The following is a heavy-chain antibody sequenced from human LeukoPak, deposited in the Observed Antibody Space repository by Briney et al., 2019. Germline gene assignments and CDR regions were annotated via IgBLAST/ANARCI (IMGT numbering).Heavy chain of an antibody. D-gene: IGHD3-22*01. CDR1: GGSISSDY. Sequence: SETLSLTCTVSGGSISSDYWSWIRQPPGKGLEWIGYIYYSGSTNYNPSLKSRVTISVDTSKNQFSLKLSSVTAADTAVYYCASGITNYYYDSSGYIYYYYYGMDVWGQGTTVTVSS. J-gene: IGHJ6*02. CDR2: IYYSGST. CDR3: ASGITNYYYDSSGYIYYYYYGMDV. V-gene: IGHV4-59*08.